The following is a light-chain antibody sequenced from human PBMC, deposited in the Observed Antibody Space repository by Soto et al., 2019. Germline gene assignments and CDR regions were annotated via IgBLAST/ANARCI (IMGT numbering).Light chain of an antibody. CDR1: IEAVTSGHY. V-gene: IGLV7-46*01. CDR3: FLNGARDWV. Sequence: QAVVTQEPSLTVSPGGTVTLTCSSSIEAVTSGHYPYWFQQKPGQAPRTLIYDTDNRHSWTPSRFSGSLLGGKAALTLSGAQPEDVADYYCFLNGARDWVFGGGTKVTVL. CDR2: DTD. J-gene: IGLJ3*02.